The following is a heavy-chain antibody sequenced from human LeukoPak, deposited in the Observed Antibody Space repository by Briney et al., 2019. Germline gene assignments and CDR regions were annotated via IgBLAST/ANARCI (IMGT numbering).Heavy chain of an antibody. Sequence: GGSLRLSCAASGFTFSSYGMHWVRQAPGKGLEGVALLRSDGSNKYYADSVKGRFTISRDNSKNTLYLQMSSLRAEDTAVYYCAKGAQYYGSGSHRRGHYFDSWGQGTLVTVSS. V-gene: IGHV3-30*02. CDR2: LRSDGSNK. D-gene: IGHD3-10*01. CDR3: AKGAQYYGSGSHRRGHYFDS. CDR1: GFTFSSYG. J-gene: IGHJ4*02.